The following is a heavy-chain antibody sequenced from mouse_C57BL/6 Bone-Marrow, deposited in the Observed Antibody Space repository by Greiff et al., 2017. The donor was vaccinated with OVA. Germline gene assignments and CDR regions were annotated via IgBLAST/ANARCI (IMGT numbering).Heavy chain of an antibody. V-gene: IGHV15-2*01. CDR2: ILPSIGRT. J-gene: IGHJ1*03. CDR3: ARGAYDYEYWYFDV. CDR1: DSEVFPIAY. Sequence: QVQLKESGSELRSPGSSVKLSCKDFDSEVFPIAYMSWVRQKPGHGFEWIGGILPSIGRTIYGEKFEDKATLDADTLSNTAYLELNSLTSEDSAIYYCARGAYDYEYWYFDVWGTGTTVTVSS. D-gene: IGHD2-4*01.